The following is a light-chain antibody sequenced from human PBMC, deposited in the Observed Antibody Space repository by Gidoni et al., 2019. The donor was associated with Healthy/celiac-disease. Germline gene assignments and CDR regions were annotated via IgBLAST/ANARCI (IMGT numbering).Light chain of an antibody. CDR2: GAS. CDR3: QQYNNWPPFT. J-gene: IGKJ3*01. V-gene: IGKV3-15*01. Sequence: EIVMTQSPATLSVSPGERATLSCRASQSVSSNLAWYQQKPGPAPRLLIYGASTRATGIPARFSGSGSGTEFPLTISRLQSEDFAVYYCQQYNNWPPFTFXPXTKVDIK. CDR1: QSVSSN.